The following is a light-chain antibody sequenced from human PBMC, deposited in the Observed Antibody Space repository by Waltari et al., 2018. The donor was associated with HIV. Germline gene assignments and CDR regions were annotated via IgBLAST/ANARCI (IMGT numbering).Light chain of an antibody. CDR3: QQYYGTPLT. V-gene: IGKV4-1*01. J-gene: IGKJ4*01. Sequence: DIVMTQSPDSLAVFLGERAPINCKSSQAVLYNSNDKNYLALYQQKPGQSPKLLTYSASTREAGVPDRFSGSGSGTDFTRTISSLQAEDVAVYYCQQYYGTPLTFGGGTKVEIK. CDR2: SAS. CDR1: QAVLYNSNDKNY.